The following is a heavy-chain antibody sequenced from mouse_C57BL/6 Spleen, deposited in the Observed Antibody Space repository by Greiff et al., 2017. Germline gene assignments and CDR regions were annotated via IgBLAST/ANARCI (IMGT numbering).Heavy chain of an antibody. CDR2: IHPNSGST. D-gene: IGHD6-2*01. CDR3: ARCGGVVLPGDYFDY. V-gene: IGHV1-64*01. J-gene: IGHJ2*01. Sequence: QVQLQQPGAELVKPGASVKLSCKASGYTFTSYWMHWVKQRPGQGLEWIGMIHPNSGSTNYNEKFKSKATLTVDKSSSTAYMQLSSLTSEDSAVYYCARCGGVVLPGDYFDYWGQGTTVTVSS. CDR1: GYTFTSYW.